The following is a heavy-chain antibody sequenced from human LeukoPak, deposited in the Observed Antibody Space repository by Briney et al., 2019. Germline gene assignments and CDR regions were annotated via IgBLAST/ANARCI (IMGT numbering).Heavy chain of an antibody. CDR2: INAGNGNT. V-gene: IGHV1-3*01. D-gene: IGHD2-2*01. Sequence: ASVKVSCKASGYTFTKYAMHWVRQAPGQTLEWMAWINAGNGNTKYSQKFQGRVTITRDTSASIAYMELSSLRSEDTAVYYCVREACSSTRCYDLAFDIWGQGTMVTVSS. CDR1: GYTFTKYA. J-gene: IGHJ3*02. CDR3: VREACSSTRCYDLAFDI.